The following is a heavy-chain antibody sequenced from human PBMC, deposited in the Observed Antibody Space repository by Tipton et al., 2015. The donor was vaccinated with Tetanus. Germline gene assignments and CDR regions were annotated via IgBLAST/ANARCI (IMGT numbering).Heavy chain of an antibody. J-gene: IGHJ4*02. CDR1: GASISTSGHY. CDR3: ARLREIVSRSGWDFDY. Sequence: TLSLTCAVSGASISTSGHYGAWVRQSPGQGLEWIGSLSYSGRTYYNPSLKSRVTMSVDTSKKDFSVRLRSVTAADTAVYYCARLREIVSRSGWDFDYWGQGILVTVSS. D-gene: IGHD5/OR15-5a*01. CDR2: LSYSGRT. V-gene: IGHV4-39*02.